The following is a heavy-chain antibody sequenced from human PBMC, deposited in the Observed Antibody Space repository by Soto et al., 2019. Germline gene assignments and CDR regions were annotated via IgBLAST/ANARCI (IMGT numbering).Heavy chain of an antibody. CDR3: ARGHVDTAMVTATNWFDP. Sequence: QVQLVQSGAEVKKPGASVKVSCKASGYTFTSYDINWVRQATGQGLEWMGWMNPNSGNTGYAQKFQGRVTMTRNTGISTAYMGLSNVRSEDTPVYCCARGHVDTAMVTATNWFDPWGQGTLVTVSS. D-gene: IGHD5-18*01. V-gene: IGHV1-8*01. J-gene: IGHJ5*02. CDR1: GYTFTSYD. CDR2: MNPNSGNT.